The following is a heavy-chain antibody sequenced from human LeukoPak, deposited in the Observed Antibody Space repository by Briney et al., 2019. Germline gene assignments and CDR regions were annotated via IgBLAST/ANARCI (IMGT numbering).Heavy chain of an antibody. CDR1: GYTFISYA. D-gene: IGHD2-2*01. Sequence: GASVKVSCKASGYTFISYAMHWVHQAPGQRLEWMGWINAGNGNTKYSQKFQGRVTITRDTSASTAYMELSSLRSEDTAVYYCARGRNQLLGYFDYWGQGTLVTVSS. V-gene: IGHV1-3*01. J-gene: IGHJ4*02. CDR3: ARGRNQLLGYFDY. CDR2: INAGNGNT.